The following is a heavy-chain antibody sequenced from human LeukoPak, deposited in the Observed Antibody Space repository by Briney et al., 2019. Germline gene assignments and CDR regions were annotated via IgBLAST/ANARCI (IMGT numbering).Heavy chain of an antibody. CDR2: IWYDGSNE. CDR3: ARGVEPLAANTLAY. J-gene: IGHJ4*02. CDR1: GFTFSSYG. D-gene: IGHD1-14*01. Sequence: PGGSLRLSCAASGFTFSSYGMHWVRQAPGKGLEWVAVIWYDGSNEYYADSVQGRFTISRDNSKNTLYLEMNSLSPDDTAVYYCARGVEPLAANTLAYWGQGTLVTVSS. V-gene: IGHV3-33*01.